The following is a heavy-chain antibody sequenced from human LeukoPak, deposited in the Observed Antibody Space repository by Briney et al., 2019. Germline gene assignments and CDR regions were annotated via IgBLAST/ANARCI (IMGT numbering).Heavy chain of an antibody. CDR2: INHSGST. V-gene: IGHV4-38-2*02. CDR1: GYSISSGYY. CDR3: ARDGYNRIDY. J-gene: IGHJ4*02. Sequence: PSETLSLTCAVSGYSISSGYYWGWIRQPPGKGLEWIGEINHSGSTNYNPSLKSRVTISVDTSKNQFSLKLSSVTAADTAVYYCARDGYNRIDYWGQGTLVTVSS. D-gene: IGHD5-24*01.